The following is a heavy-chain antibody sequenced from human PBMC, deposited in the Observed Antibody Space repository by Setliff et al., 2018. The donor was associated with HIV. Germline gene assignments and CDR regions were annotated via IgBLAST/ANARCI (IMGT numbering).Heavy chain of an antibody. Sequence: PGGSLRLSFAASGFTFSAYWMSWVRQAPGKGLERVANIKPDGSDKCYVDSVKGRFTISRDNAKNSVYLEMNSLRDEDTALYYCARVYTYTYDYWGQGTLVTVSS. CDR1: GFTFSAYW. CDR3: ARVYTYTYDY. V-gene: IGHV3-7*01. D-gene: IGHD1-1*01. J-gene: IGHJ4*02. CDR2: IKPDGSDK.